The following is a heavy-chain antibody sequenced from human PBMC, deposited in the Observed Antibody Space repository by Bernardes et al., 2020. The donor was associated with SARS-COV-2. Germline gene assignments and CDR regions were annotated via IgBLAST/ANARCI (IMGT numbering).Heavy chain of an antibody. CDR1: GFIVSSNY. CDR3: ARGGSYRDDALDV. CDR2: IYSGGKI. Sequence: AGSLRLAYAASGFIVSSNYMTWVRRDPGKGLEWVSVIYSGGKISYADSVKGRFTSSRDNSKNTLNLQLNSLRAEDTAVYFCARGGSYRDDALDVWGPGTLVTVSS. J-gene: IGHJ3*01. D-gene: IGHD1-26*01. V-gene: IGHV3-66*01.